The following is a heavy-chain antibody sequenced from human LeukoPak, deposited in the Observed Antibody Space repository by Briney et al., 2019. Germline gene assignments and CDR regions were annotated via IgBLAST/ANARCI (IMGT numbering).Heavy chain of an antibody. CDR2: INPNDGDT. CDR3: ARANCLYCSSTSCLFDY. CDR1: GYTFTDYY. Sequence: ASVKVSCKASGYTFTDYYMHWVRQAPGQGVEWMGWINPNDGDTYYAQKFQGRVTMTRDTSISTAHMEVSRLRSDDTAVYYCARANCLYCSSTSCLFDYWGQGTLVTVSS. V-gene: IGHV1-2*02. D-gene: IGHD2-2*01. J-gene: IGHJ4*02.